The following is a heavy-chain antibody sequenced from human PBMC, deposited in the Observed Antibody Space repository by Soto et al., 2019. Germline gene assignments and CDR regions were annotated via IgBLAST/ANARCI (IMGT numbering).Heavy chain of an antibody. CDR2: IYYSGST. J-gene: IGHJ6*03. V-gene: IGHV4-39*01. CDR1: GGSISSSSYY. Sequence: SETLSLTCTVSGGSISSSSYYWGWIRQPPGKGLEWIGSIYYSGSTYYNPSLKSRVTISVDTSKNQFSLKLSSVTAADTAVYYCARGLLGYCSGGSCSYYMDVWGKGTTVTVSS. D-gene: IGHD2-15*01. CDR3: ARGLLGYCSGGSCSYYMDV.